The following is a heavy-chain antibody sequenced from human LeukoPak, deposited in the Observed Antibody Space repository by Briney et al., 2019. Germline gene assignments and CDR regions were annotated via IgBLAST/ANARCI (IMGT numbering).Heavy chain of an antibody. J-gene: IGHJ4*02. CDR3: ARDLTAHWSIEY. Sequence: GGSLRLSCAASGFSFSSHGIHWVRQAPGKGLEGVAMVIMDGSTTVYADSVKGRFTISRDNSMNIAYLLMNSLRPEDTAVYYCARDLTAHWSIEYWGQGALVTVSS. D-gene: IGHD5/OR15-5a*01. V-gene: IGHV3-30*03. CDR2: VIMDGSTT. CDR1: GFSFSSHG.